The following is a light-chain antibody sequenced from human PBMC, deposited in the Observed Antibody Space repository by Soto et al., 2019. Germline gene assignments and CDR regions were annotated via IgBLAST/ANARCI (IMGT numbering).Light chain of an antibody. Sequence: EIVMTQSPATLSVSPGERATLSCRASQSVSHNLAWYQQKPGQGPSLLFYGASFRATGVPARFSGSGSGTDFTLTISSLQSEDFAIYFCQQSNNWPYTFGQGTKLEIK. CDR3: QQSNNWPYT. J-gene: IGKJ2*01. CDR1: QSVSHN. CDR2: GAS. V-gene: IGKV3-15*01.